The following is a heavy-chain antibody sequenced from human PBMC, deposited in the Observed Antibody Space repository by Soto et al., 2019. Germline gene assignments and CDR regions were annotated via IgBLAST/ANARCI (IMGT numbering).Heavy chain of an antibody. CDR3: ERYAYCGSTSCAMGGYYFDY. CDR2: IYYSGST. D-gene: IGHD2-2*01. V-gene: IGHV4-31*03. Sequence: QVQLQESGPGLVKPSQTLSLTCTVSGGSISSGGYYWSWIRQHPGKGLEWIGYIYYSGSTYYNPSLRSRGTISVDTSKKQGCLKLSSVTAADTAVYYCERYAYCGSTSCAMGGYYFDYWGQGTLVTVSS. J-gene: IGHJ4*02. CDR1: GGSISSGGYY.